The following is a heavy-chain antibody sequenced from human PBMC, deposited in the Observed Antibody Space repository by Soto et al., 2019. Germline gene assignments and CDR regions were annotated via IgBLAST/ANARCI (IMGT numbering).Heavy chain of an antibody. CDR1: GFTFSSYA. CDR2: MSYDGSNK. D-gene: IGHD6-19*01. V-gene: IGHV3-30-3*01. J-gene: IGHJ4*02. CDR3: ARDKSPYSSGWHNRHFDY. Sequence: QVQLVESGGGVVQPGRSLRLSCAASGFTFSSYAMHWVRQAPGKGLEWVAVMSYDGSNKYYADSVKGRFTISRDNSKNTLYLQMNSLRAEDTAVYYCARDKSPYSSGWHNRHFDYGVQGTLVTVSS.